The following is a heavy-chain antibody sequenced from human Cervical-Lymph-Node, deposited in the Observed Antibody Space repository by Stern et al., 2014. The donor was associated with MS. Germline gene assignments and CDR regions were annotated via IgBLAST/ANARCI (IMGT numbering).Heavy chain of an antibody. Sequence: QEQLQESGPGLVKPSQTLSLTCAVTGGSISSAEYYWSWIRQSPGKGLVWMGSIHNSGTTYYHPSLKRRLTTPVDTSKNQFSLKVRSVTAADTAVYYCSRDADAYSLVFGYWGRGTLVTVSS. CDR3: SRDADAYSLVFGY. CDR1: GGSISSAEYY. V-gene: IGHV4-30-4*01. D-gene: IGHD5-24*01. J-gene: IGHJ4*02. CDR2: IHNSGTT.